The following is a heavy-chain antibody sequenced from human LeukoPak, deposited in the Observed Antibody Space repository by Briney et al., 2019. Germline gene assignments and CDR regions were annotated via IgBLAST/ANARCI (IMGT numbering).Heavy chain of an antibody. CDR3: ARGSVWFGELLLDY. J-gene: IGHJ4*02. Sequence: SETLSLTCTVSGGSISSYYWSWIRQPPGKGLEWIGYIYYSGSTNYKSSLKSRVTISVDTSKNQFSLKLSSVTAADTAVYYCARGSVWFGELLLDYWGQGTLVTVSS. D-gene: IGHD3-10*01. CDR2: IYYSGST. CDR1: GGSISSYY. V-gene: IGHV4-59*08.